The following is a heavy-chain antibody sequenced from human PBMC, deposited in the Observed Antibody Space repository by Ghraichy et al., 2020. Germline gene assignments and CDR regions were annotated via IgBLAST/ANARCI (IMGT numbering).Heavy chain of an antibody. D-gene: IGHD1-26*01. CDR2: IYTSGST. Sequence: SQTLSLTCTVSGGSISSGSYYWSWIRQPAGKGLEWIGRIYTSGSTNYNPSLKSRVTISVDTSKNQFSLKLSSVTAADTAVYYCARAREPIDYWGQGTLVTVSS. CDR1: GGSISSGSYY. CDR3: ARAREPIDY. V-gene: IGHV4-61*02. J-gene: IGHJ4*02.